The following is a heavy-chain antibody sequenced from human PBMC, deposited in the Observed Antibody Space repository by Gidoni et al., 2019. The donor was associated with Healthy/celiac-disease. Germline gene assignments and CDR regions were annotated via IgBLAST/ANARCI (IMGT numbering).Heavy chain of an antibody. Sequence: QVQLVESGGRLVKPGGSLRLPCAAPAFTFSDYYMSWFRQAPGKGLEWVSYISSSSSYTNYADSVKGRFTISRDNAKNALYLQMNSLRAEDTAVYYCARDLGRKLGIGNDYWGQGTLVTVSS. CDR2: ISSSSSYT. CDR3: ARDLGRKLGIGNDY. V-gene: IGHV3-11*06. J-gene: IGHJ4*02. CDR1: AFTFSDYY. D-gene: IGHD7-27*01.